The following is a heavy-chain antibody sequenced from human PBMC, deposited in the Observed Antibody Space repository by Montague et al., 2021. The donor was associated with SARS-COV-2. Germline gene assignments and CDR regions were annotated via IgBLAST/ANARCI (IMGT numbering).Heavy chain of an antibody. D-gene: IGHD6-13*01. J-gene: IGHJ4*02. Sequence: IYYSGSTNYNPSLKSRVTISLDTSKNQFSLKLTSVTAADTAVYYCARVSLAAAATRSDYWGQGTLGTGSS. V-gene: IGHV4-59*01. CDR3: ARVSLAAAATRSDY. CDR2: IYYSGST.